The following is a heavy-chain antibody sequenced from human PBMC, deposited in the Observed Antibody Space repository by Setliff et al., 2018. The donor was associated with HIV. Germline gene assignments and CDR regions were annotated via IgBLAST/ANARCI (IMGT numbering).Heavy chain of an antibody. CDR3: ARGLPADGYAFDL. D-gene: IGHD6-13*01. V-gene: IGHV1-24*01. J-gene: IGHJ3*01. CDR2: FDPQDGKT. Sequence: ASVKVSCKISGYTLTEVSMHWVRQAPGKGLEWMGYFDPQDGKTIYAQKFQGRVTMTEDTSTYTAYMELSGLRSEDTAVYYCARGLPADGYAFDLWGQGTMVTVSS. CDR1: GYTLTEVS.